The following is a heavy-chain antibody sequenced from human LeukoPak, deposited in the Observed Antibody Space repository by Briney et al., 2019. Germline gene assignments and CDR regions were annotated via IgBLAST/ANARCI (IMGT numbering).Heavy chain of an antibody. D-gene: IGHD2-2*01. CDR1: GGSISSGGYS. CDR3: ARVRYCSSTSCYGAWFDP. CDR2: IYHSGST. V-gene: IGHV4-30-2*01. J-gene: IGHJ5*02. Sequence: SETLSLTCAVSGGSISSGGYSWSRIRQPPGKGLEWIGYIYHSGSTYYNPSLKSRVTISVDRSENQFSLKLSSVTAADTAVYYCARVRYCSSTSCYGAWFDPWGQGTLVTVSS.